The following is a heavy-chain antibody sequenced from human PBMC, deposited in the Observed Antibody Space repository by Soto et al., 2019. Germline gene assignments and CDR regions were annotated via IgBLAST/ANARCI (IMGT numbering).Heavy chain of an antibody. CDR1: GFTFSSHW. V-gene: IGHV3-7*01. J-gene: IGHJ4*02. CDR2: IKQDGSEK. Sequence: PGGSLRLSCAASGFTFSSHWMSWVRQAPGKGLEWVANIKQDGSEKYYVDSVKGRFTIPRDNAKNSLYLQMSSLRAEDTAVYFCARSALGGFDYWGQGTLLTVSS. CDR3: ARSALGGFDY. D-gene: IGHD2-2*01.